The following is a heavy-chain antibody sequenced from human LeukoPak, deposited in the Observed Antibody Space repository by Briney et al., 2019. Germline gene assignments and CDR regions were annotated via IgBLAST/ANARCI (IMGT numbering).Heavy chain of an antibody. CDR1: GDSISSSNW. J-gene: IGHJ4*02. V-gene: IGHV4-4*02. D-gene: IGHD3-10*01. Sequence: SETLSLTCAVSGDSISSSNWWSWVRQPPGEGLEWIGEIYHSGSTNYNPSLKSRVTISVDKSKNQFSLKLSSVTAADTAVYYCARGFGYYYYGSGSFGEADYWGQGTLVTVSS. CDR2: IYHSGST. CDR3: ARGFGYYYYGSGSFGEADY.